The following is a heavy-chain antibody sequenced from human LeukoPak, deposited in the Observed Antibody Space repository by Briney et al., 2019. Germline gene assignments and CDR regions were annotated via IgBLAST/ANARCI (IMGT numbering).Heavy chain of an antibody. CDR2: INHSGST. V-gene: IGHV4-34*01. CDR3: ARGSRITMVRGVQNYYGMDV. J-gene: IGHJ6*02. Sequence: PSETLSLTCAVYGGSFSGYYWSWIRQPPGKGLEWIGEINHSGSTNYNPSLKSRVTISVDTSKNQFSLKLSSVTAADTAVYYCARGSRITMVRGVQNYYGMDVWGHGTTVTVSS. CDR1: GGSFSGYY. D-gene: IGHD3-10*01.